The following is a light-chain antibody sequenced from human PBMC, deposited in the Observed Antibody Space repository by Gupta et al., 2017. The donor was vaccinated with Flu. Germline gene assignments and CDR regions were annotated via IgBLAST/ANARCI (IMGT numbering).Light chain of an antibody. CDR3: QQDDSTPLT. Sequence: DIVMTQSPDSLAVPLGERATINCKSSQTVLYNSNNKNYLAWYQQKPGQPPKLLIYWASTRESGVPDRFSGSGSGTYFTLTISSLQAEDAALYYCQQDDSTPLTFGGGTKVEIK. V-gene: IGKV4-1*01. CDR2: WAS. J-gene: IGKJ4*01. CDR1: QTVLYNSNNKNY.